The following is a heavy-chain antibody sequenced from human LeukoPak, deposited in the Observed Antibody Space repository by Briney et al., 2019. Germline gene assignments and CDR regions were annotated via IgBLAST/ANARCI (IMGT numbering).Heavy chain of an antibody. J-gene: IGHJ3*02. CDR2: IRYDGSNK. CDR3: ARGYCSSTSCYSPEDAFDI. V-gene: IGHV3-30*02. CDR1: GFTFSSYG. Sequence: GGSLRLSCAASGFTFSSYGMHWVRQAPGKGLEWVAFIRYDGSNKYYADSVKGRFTISRDNSKNTLYLQMNSLRAEDTAVYYCARGYCSSTSCYSPEDAFDIWGQGTMVTVSS. D-gene: IGHD2-2*01.